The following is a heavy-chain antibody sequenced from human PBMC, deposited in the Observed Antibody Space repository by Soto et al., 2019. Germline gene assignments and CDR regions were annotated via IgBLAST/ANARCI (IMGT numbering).Heavy chain of an antibody. D-gene: IGHD4-17*01. V-gene: IGHV4-34*01. Sequence: SETLSLTCAVYGGSFSGYYWSWIRQPPGKGLEWIGEINHSGSTNYNQSLKSRDTISVDTSKNQFSLKLSSVTAADTAVYYCARGWYGDYAFDIWGQGTMVTVSS. CDR2: INHSGST. CDR3: ARGWYGDYAFDI. CDR1: GGSFSGYY. J-gene: IGHJ3*02.